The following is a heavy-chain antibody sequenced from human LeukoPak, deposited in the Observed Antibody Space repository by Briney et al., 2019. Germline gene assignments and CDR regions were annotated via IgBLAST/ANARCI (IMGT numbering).Heavy chain of an antibody. Sequence: PGGSLGLSCAASGFTVSSNYLSWVRQAPGKGLEWVSVIYSGGSTYYADSVKGRFTISRDNSKNTLYLQMNSLRAEDTAVYYCAREAVDAYYFDYWGQGTLVTVSS. CDR3: AREAVDAYYFDY. D-gene: IGHD2-15*01. V-gene: IGHV3-53*01. CDR1: GFTVSSNY. J-gene: IGHJ4*02. CDR2: IYSGGST.